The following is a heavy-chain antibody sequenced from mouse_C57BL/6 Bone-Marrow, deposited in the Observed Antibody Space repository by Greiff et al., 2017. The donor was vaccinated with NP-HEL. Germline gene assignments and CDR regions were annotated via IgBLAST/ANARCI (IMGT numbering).Heavy chain of an antibody. Sequence: EVKLVESGEGLVKPGGSLKLSCAASGFTFSSYAMSWVRQTPEKRLEWVAYISSGGDYIYYADTVKGRFTISRDNARNTLYLQMSSLKAEDTAMYYCTRDTGYYFDYWGQGTTLTVSS. CDR2: ISSGGDYI. CDR1: GFTFSSYA. V-gene: IGHV5-9-1*02. J-gene: IGHJ2*01. D-gene: IGHD1-1*01. CDR3: TRDTGYYFDY.